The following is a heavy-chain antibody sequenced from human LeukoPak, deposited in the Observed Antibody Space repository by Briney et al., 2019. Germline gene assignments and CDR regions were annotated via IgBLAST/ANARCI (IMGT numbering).Heavy chain of an antibody. D-gene: IGHD2-15*01. J-gene: IGHJ4*02. CDR3: ARAYCSGGSCYLPTL. CDR1: GFTFSSYW. CDR2: ISSDESDT. Sequence: GGSLRLSCAASGFTFSSYWMRWVRQAPGKGLVWVSHISSDESDTSYADSVKGRFTISRDNAKNTLYLQMNSLRAEDTAVYYCARAYCSGGSCYLPTLWGQGTLVTVSS. V-gene: IGHV3-74*01.